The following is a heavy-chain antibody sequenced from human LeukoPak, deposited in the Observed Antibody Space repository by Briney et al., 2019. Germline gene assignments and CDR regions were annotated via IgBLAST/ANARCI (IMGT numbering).Heavy chain of an antibody. D-gene: IGHD3-22*01. J-gene: IGHJ4*02. V-gene: IGHV1-24*01. CDR1: GYTLTELS. CDR3: ARDHRVVTPLRPYYYDSSGYYPDY. Sequence: ASVKVSCKVSGYTLTELSMHWVRQAPGKGLEWMGGFDPEDGETIYAQKFQGRVTMTRDTSTSTVYMELSSLRSEDTAVYYCARDHRVVTPLRPYYYDSSGYYPDYWGQGTLVTVSS. CDR2: FDPEDGET.